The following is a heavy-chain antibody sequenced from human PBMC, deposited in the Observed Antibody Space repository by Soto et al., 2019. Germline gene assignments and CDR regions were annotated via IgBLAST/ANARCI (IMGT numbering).Heavy chain of an antibody. CDR1: GFAFSSYA. Sequence: GGSLRLSCAASGFAFSSYAMTWVRQAPGKGLEWVSGISSTGVTTFYADSVKGRFTISRDNSKNTLYLQMHVLRAEDTAVYYCAKSNVVLRLFYFDHWGQGTPVTLSS. CDR2: ISSTGVTT. CDR3: AKSNVVLRLFYFDH. J-gene: IGHJ4*01. D-gene: IGHD3-22*01. V-gene: IGHV3-23*01.